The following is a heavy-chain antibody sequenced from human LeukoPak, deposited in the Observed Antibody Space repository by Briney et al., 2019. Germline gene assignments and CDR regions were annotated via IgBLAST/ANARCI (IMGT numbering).Heavy chain of an antibody. J-gene: IGHJ3*02. D-gene: IGHD4-23*01. CDR2: MYSSGST. Sequence: SETLSLTCTVSGDSISSYYWTWIRQPPGKGLEWIGYMYSSGSTDSNPSLKSRVAMSVDTSKNQFSLRLSSVTAADTAVYYCARPLYGGNPWYAFDIWGQGTMVTVSS. CDR1: GDSISSYY. V-gene: IGHV4-59*01. CDR3: ARPLYGGNPWYAFDI.